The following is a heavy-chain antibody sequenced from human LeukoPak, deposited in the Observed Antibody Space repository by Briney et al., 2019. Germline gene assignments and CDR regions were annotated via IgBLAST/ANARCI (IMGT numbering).Heavy chain of an antibody. CDR1: GVTFSRFA. D-gene: IGHD3-22*01. J-gene: IGHJ4*02. V-gene: IGHV3-23*01. CDR2: ISGSGDST. Sequence: PGGSLRLSCAASGVTFSRFAMSWVRQAPGKGLEWVSGISGSGDSTYYADSVKGRFTISRDNSKNTLYLQMNGLRAEDTAVYYCATYRRGYHDSSESYYFDYWGQGTLVTVSS. CDR3: ATYRRGYHDSSESYYFDY.